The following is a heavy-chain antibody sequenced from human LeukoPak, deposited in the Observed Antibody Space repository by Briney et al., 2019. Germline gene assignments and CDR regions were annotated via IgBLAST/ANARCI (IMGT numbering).Heavy chain of an antibody. D-gene: IGHD1-26*01. CDR1: GSTFSSYS. CDR3: ARDKQWELLDAFDI. J-gene: IGHJ3*02. CDR2: ISSSSSYI. Sequence: GGSLRLSCAASGSTFSSYSMNWVRQAPGKGLEWVSSISSSSSYIYYADSVKGRFTISRDNAKNSLYLQMNRLRAEDTAVYYCARDKQWELLDAFDIWGQGTMVTVSS. V-gene: IGHV3-21*01.